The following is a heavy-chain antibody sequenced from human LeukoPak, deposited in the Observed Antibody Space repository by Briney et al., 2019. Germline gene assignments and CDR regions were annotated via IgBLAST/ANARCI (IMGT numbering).Heavy chain of an antibody. D-gene: IGHD2/OR15-2a*01. CDR2: IWYDGSNK. V-gene: IGHV3-30*02. CDR3: AKDQSTWSFDY. Sequence: GGSLRLSCAASGFTFSSYGMHWVRQAPGKGLEWVAVIWYDGSNKYYADSVKGRFIISRDNSKNTLYLQMDSLRVEDTAVYHCAKDQSTWSFDYWAREAWSPSPQ. J-gene: IGHJ4*02. CDR1: GFTFSSYG.